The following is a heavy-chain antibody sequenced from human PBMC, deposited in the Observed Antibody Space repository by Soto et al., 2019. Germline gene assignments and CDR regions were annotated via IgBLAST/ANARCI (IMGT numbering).Heavy chain of an antibody. CDR2: ISHSGST. J-gene: IGHJ4*02. Sequence: SETLSLTCAVYGGSFSGYYWSWIRQPPGKGLEWIGEISHSGSTNYNPSLKSRVTISVDTSKNQFSLKLSSVTAADTAVYYCARGGLRYFDWLLGYWGQGTLVTVSS. V-gene: IGHV4-34*01. D-gene: IGHD3-9*01. CDR1: GGSFSGYY. CDR3: ARGGLRYFDWLLGY.